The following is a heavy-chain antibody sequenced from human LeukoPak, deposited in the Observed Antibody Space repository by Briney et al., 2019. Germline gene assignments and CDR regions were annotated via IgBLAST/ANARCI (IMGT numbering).Heavy chain of an antibody. CDR1: RGTFSKYA. Sequence: SVKVSCKASRGTFSKYAISWVRQAPGQGLEWMGRLIPILNITHYAQKFQGRVTIAADKSTSTAYMELSSLRSEDTAVYYCARGGHTRSGWSGPYTYGMDVWGQGTTVTVSS. CDR2: LIPILNIT. CDR3: ARGGHTRSGWSGPYTYGMDV. J-gene: IGHJ6*02. D-gene: IGHD6-19*01. V-gene: IGHV1-69*04.